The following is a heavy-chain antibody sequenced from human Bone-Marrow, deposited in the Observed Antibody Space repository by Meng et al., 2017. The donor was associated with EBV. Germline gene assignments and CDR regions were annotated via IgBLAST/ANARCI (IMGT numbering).Heavy chain of an antibody. D-gene: IGHD3-9*01. CDR3: ARGRDYDILTGYYTPFDY. CDR1: GGSLSGYF. V-gene: IGHV4-34*02. Sequence: VPLQQWGPGLLEPSETLSLTCAVYGGSLSGYFCSCIRQHPGKGLEWIGEISHSGSTDYNPSLKSRVTISVDTSKNQFSLKLSSVTAADTAVYYCARGRDYDILTGYYTPFDYWGQGTLVTVSS. J-gene: IGHJ4*02. CDR2: ISHSGST.